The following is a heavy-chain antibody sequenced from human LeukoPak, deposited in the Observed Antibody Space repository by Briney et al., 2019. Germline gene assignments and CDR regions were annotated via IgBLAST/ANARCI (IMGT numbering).Heavy chain of an antibody. CDR2: MYHSGST. V-gene: IGHV4-38-2*02. Sequence: SETLSLTCTVSNYSISTDYYWGWIRQPPVKGLEWIGTMYHSGSTYYNPSLKSRVTISVDTSKNQFSLKLSSVTAADTAVYYCARYDVWGSYRAFDYWGQGTLVTVSS. D-gene: IGHD3-16*02. CDR3: ARYDVWGSYRAFDY. CDR1: NYSISTDYY. J-gene: IGHJ4*02.